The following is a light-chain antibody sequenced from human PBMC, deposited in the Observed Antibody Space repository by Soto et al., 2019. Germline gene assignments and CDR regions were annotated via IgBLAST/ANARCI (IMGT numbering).Light chain of an antibody. CDR2: DAS. J-gene: IGKJ4*01. CDR3: QQYGTSVLT. Sequence: EIVLTQSPGTLSLSPGERATLSCRASQSVNNAYLAWYQQKPGQAPRLLIYDASKRATGIPDRFSGSGSGTDFTLTISRLGPEDFAVYYCQQYGTSVLTFGGGTKVEIK. CDR1: QSVNNAY. V-gene: IGKV3-20*01.